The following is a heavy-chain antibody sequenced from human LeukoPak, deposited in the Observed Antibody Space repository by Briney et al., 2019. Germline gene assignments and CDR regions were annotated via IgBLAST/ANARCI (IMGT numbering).Heavy chain of an antibody. V-gene: IGHV4-38-2*02. J-gene: IGHJ4*02. CDR3: AREPYDFWSANPPYYLDY. D-gene: IGHD3-3*01. CDR2: IYHSGST. Sequence: SETLSLTCTVSGYSISSGYYWGWIRQPPGKGLEWIGSIYHSGSTYYNPSLKSRVTISGDTSKNQFSLKLSSVTAADTAVYYCAREPYDFWSANPPYYLDYWGQGTLVTVSS. CDR1: GYSISSGYY.